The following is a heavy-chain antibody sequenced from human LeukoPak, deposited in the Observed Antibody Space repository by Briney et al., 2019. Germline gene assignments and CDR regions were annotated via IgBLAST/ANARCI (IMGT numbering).Heavy chain of an antibody. D-gene: IGHD1-26*01. CDR1: GFTFSLYS. Sequence: GGSLRLSCAASGFTFSLYSMNWVRQAPGKGLEWVSCISSSSSYIYYADSVKGRFTISRDNAKNSLYLQVSSLRAEDTAVYYCARGDGRGSYKDYYFDYWGQGVLVSVCS. V-gene: IGHV3-21*01. CDR2: ISSSSSYI. CDR3: ARGDGRGSYKDYYFDY. J-gene: IGHJ4*02.